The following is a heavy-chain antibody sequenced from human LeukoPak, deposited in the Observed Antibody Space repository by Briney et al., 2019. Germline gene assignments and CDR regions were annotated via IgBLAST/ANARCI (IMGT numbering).Heavy chain of an antibody. CDR2: INHSGST. CDR3: ARGGRGSATTKPIDY. J-gene: IGHJ4*02. D-gene: IGHD1-26*01. Sequence: SETLSLTCAVYGGSFSGYYRSWIRQPPGKGLEWIGEINHSGSTNYNPSLKSRVTISVDTSKNQFSLKLSSVTAADTAVYYCARGGRGSATTKPIDYWGQGTLVTVSS. V-gene: IGHV4-34*01. CDR1: GGSFSGYY.